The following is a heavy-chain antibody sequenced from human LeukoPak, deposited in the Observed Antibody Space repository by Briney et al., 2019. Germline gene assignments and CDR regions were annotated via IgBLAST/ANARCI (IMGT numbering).Heavy chain of an antibody. CDR2: FNPSGGST. CDR1: GYTFTGYY. CDR3: ARGPRITLIRGGQWYYYMDV. Sequence: GASVKVSCKASGYTFTGYYMHWVRQAPGQGLEWMGLFNPSGGSTNYAQKFQGRVTMTRDTSTSTVYMELSSLRSEDTAVYYCARGPRITLIRGGQWYYYMDVWGKGTTVTISS. J-gene: IGHJ6*03. D-gene: IGHD3-10*01. V-gene: IGHV1-46*01.